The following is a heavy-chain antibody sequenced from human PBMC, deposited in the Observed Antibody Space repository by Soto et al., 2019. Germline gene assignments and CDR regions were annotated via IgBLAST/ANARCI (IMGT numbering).Heavy chain of an antibody. Sequence: PSETLSLTCTVSGGSISSYYWSWIRQPPGKGLEWIGYIYYSGSTNYNPSLKSRVTISVDTSKNQFSLKLSSVTAADTAVYYCARSGPRNYYYCMDVWGKGTTVTVSS. V-gene: IGHV4-59*01. J-gene: IGHJ6*03. CDR1: GGSISSYY. CDR2: IYYSGST. CDR3: ARSGPRNYYYCMDV.